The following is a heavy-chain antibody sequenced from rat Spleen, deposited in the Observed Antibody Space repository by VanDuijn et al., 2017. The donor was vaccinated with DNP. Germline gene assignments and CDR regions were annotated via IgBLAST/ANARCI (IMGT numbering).Heavy chain of an antibody. CDR1: GYSFATYA. V-gene: IGHV1-57*01. J-gene: IGHJ3*01. D-gene: IGHD4-3*01. Sequence: QVQLQQSGAELARPGSSVKISCKASGYSFATYAVHWIKQTTGQALEWTGYITPGSGDNKYNEKFRDKATLTVDRTSNTVYMQLSSLTPVDSAVYFCARVNSGDRFTYWGQGTLVTVSS. CDR3: ARVNSGDRFTY. CDR2: ITPGSGDN.